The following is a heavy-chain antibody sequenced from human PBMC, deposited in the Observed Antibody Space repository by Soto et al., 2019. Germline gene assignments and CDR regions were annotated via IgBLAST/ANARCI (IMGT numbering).Heavy chain of an antibody. D-gene: IGHD6-6*01. CDR2: INAGNGNT. J-gene: IGHJ4*02. Sequence: QVPLVQSGAEVKKPGASVKVSCKASGYTFTSYAMHWVRQAPGQRLEWMGWINAGNGNTKYSQKFQGRVTITRDTSASTAYMELSSLRSEDTAVYYCARYSSSSGPFDYWGQGTLVTVSS. V-gene: IGHV1-3*01. CDR3: ARYSSSSGPFDY. CDR1: GYTFTSYA.